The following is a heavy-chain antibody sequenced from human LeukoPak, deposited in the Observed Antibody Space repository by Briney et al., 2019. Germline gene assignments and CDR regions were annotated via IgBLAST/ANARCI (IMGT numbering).Heavy chain of an antibody. CDR2: ISGSGADT. CDR3: AKDLGGEGGSGFPGQ. J-gene: IGHJ4*02. V-gene: IGHV3-23*01. Sequence: GSLRLSCAASGFTFSSYWMSWVRQAPGKGLEWVSAISGSGADTYYTDSVKGRFTISRDNSKTTLFLQMNSLRAEDTAIYYCAKDLGGEGGSGFPGQWGQGTLVTVFS. D-gene: IGHD3-10*01. CDR1: GFTFSSYW.